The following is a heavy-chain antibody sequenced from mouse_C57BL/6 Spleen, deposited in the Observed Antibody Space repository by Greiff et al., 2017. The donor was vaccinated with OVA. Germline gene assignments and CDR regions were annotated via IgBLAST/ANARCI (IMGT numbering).Heavy chain of an antibody. V-gene: IGHV1-80*01. CDR1: GYAFSSYW. D-gene: IGHD2-4*01. CDR2: IYPGDGDT. Sequence: VKVVESGAELVKPGASVKISCKASGYAFSSYWMNWVKQRPGKGLEWIGQIYPGDGDTNYNGKFKGKATLTADKSSSTAYMQLSSLTSEDSAVYFCASYDYPWFAYWGQGTLVTVSA. J-gene: IGHJ3*01. CDR3: ASYDYPWFAY.